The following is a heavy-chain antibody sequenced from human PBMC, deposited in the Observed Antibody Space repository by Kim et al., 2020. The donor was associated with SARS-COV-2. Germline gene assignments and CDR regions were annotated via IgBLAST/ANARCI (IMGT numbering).Heavy chain of an antibody. D-gene: IGHD4-17*01. J-gene: IGHJ4*02. CDR2: ISARDGNT. V-gene: IGHV1-18*04. CDR3: ARGAYGDVSFDY. CDR1: GYMFTSYG. Sequence: ASVKVSCKACGYMFTSYGFSWVRQAPGQGLEWLGWISARDGNTKYGQKVQGRVIMTTYTSTNTAYMELWSLRSDDTAMYYCARGAYGDVSFDYWGQGTLV.